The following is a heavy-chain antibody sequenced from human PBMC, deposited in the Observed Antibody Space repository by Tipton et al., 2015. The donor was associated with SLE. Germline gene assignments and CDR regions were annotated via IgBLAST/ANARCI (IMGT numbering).Heavy chain of an antibody. V-gene: IGHV4-39*07. D-gene: IGHD1-26*01. Sequence: TLSLTCTVSGGSISSGSYYWGWIRQPPGKGLEWIGSIYYSGSTYYNPSLKSRVTISVDTSKNQFSLKLSSVTAADTAVYYCARELRIVGAKDWFDPWGQGTLVTVSS. CDR1: GGSISSGSYY. J-gene: IGHJ5*02. CDR3: ARELRIVGAKDWFDP. CDR2: IYYSGST.